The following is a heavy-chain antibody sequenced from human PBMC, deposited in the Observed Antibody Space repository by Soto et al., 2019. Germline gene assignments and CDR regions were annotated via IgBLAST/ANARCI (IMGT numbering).Heavy chain of an antibody. Sequence: SETLSLTCAVSGYSISSGYYWGWVRQPPGKGLEWIGSIYQSGATHCNPSLKSRVTISLDMSKNQFSLNLSSVTAADTAVYYCARDFGYSYGAFDYWGQGTLVTVSS. CDR2: IYQSGAT. V-gene: IGHV4-38-2*02. J-gene: IGHJ4*02. CDR3: ARDFGYSYGAFDY. D-gene: IGHD5-18*01. CDR1: GYSISSGYY.